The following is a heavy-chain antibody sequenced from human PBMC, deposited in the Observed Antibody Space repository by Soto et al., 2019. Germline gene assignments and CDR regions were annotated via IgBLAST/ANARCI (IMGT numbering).Heavy chain of an antibody. CDR1: GFTFSNAW. CDR3: TADNLRLLWFGELSY. V-gene: IGHV3-15*01. Sequence: GGSLRLSCAASGFTFSNAWMSWVRQAPGKGLEWVGRIKSKTDGGTTDYAAPVKGRFTISRDDSKNTLYLQMNSLKTEDTAVYYCTADNLRLLWFGELSYWGQGTLVTVSS. J-gene: IGHJ4*02. D-gene: IGHD3-10*01. CDR2: IKSKTDGGTT.